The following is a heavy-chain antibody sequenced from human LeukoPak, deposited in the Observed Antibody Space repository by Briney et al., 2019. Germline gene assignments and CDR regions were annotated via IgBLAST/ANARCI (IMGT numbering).Heavy chain of an antibody. D-gene: IGHD4-11*01. CDR3: AREGPDSRYFDL. Sequence: GGSLRLSCAASGXTFSSYEMNWVRQAPGKGLEWVSYISSSGITIYYADSVRGRFTISRDNAKNSLYLQMNSLRAGDTAVYFCAREGPDSRYFDLWGRGTLVTVSS. V-gene: IGHV3-48*03. J-gene: IGHJ2*01. CDR1: GXTFSSYE. CDR2: ISSSGITI.